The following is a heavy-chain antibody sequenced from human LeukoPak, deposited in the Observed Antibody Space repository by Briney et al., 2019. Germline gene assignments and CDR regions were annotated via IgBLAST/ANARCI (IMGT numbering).Heavy chain of an antibody. V-gene: IGHV4-59*01. CDR2: IYYSGST. CDR1: GGSISSYY. J-gene: IGHJ4*02. Sequence: SETLSLTCTVSGGSISSYYWSWNRQPPGKGLEWIGYIYYSGSTNYNPSLKSRVTISVDTSKNQFSLKLSSVTAADTAVYYCARGPPLFDYWGQGTLVTVSS. CDR3: ARGPPLFDY.